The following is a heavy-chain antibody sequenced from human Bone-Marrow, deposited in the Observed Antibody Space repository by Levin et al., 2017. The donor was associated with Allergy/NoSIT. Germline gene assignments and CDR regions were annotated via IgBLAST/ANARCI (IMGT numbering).Heavy chain of an antibody. Sequence: SQTLSLTCDVSGASFKSGTYSWTWIRQPPGRGLEWIGYIYHDESTYYTPSLKGRLTISIDRSESQVSLTLISMTAADTAVYYCGRVGGWGRRVDSWGQGTQVTVSS. CDR1: GASFKSGTYS. CDR3: GRVGGWGRRVDS. J-gene: IGHJ4*02. CDR2: IYHDEST. V-gene: IGHV4-30-2*01. D-gene: IGHD3-16*01.